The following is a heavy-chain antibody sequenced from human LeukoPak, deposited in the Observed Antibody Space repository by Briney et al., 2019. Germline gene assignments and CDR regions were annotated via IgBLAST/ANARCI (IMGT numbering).Heavy chain of an antibody. D-gene: IGHD6-13*01. Sequence: GASVKVSCKASGYTFTSYDINWVRQAPGQGLEWMGWISAYNGNTNYAQKLQGRVTMTTDTSTSTAYMELRSLRSDDTAVYYCARSSSIAAAGLSDYWGQGTLVTVSS. CDR3: ARSSSIAAAGLSDY. CDR2: ISAYNGNT. CDR1: GYTFTSYD. J-gene: IGHJ4*02. V-gene: IGHV1-18*01.